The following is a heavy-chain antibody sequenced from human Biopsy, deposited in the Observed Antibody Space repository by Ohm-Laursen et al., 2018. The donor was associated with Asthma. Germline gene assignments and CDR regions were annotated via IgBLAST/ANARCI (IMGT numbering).Heavy chain of an antibody. CDR3: ARAVDYSHYYGIDV. V-gene: IGHV1-18*01. CDR1: GYTFNSAG. D-gene: IGHD3-10*01. Sequence: SVKVSCKTSGYTFNSAGITWVRQAPGQGLEWMGWISVYNGNTKVAQKLQDRVTMITDTSTSTAYMELRSLRSDDTAVYFCARAVDYSHYYGIDVWGQGSPVTVS. CDR2: ISVYNGNT. J-gene: IGHJ6*02.